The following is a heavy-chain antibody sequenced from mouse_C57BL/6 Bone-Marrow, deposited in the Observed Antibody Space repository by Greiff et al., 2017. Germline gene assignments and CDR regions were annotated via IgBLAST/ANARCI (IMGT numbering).Heavy chain of an antibody. V-gene: IGHV5-6*01. CDR1: GFTFGSYG. CDR3: ARPYYAMDY. J-gene: IGHJ4*01. CDR2: ISSGGSYT. Sequence: VQLKESGGDLVKPGGSLKLSCAASGFTFGSYGMSWVRQTPDKRLEWVATISSGGSYTYYPDSVKGRFTISRDNAKNTLYLQMSSLKSEDTAMYYCARPYYAMDYWGQGTSVTVSS.